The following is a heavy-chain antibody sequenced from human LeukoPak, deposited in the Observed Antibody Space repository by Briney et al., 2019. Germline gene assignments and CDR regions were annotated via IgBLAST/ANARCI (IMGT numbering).Heavy chain of an antibody. Sequence: GGSLRLSCAASGFTFSSYSMNWVRQAPGKGLEWVSSISSSSSYIYYADSVRGRFTISRDNAKNSLYLQMNSLRAEDTAVYYCARELSGIVGATTGFDYWGQGTLVTVSS. D-gene: IGHD1-26*01. CDR3: ARELSGIVGATTGFDY. CDR1: GFTFSSYS. J-gene: IGHJ4*02. V-gene: IGHV3-21*01. CDR2: ISSSSSYI.